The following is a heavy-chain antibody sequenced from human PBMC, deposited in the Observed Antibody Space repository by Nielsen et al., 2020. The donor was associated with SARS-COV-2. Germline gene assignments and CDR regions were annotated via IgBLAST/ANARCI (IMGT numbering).Heavy chain of an antibody. D-gene: IGHD2/OR15-2a*01. V-gene: IGHV1-3*01. CDR3: ARPTFLPVARGSNSFDAFDM. Sequence: WVRQAPGQRLEWMGWINAGNGNTKYSQKFQGRVTITRDTSASTAYMELSSLRSEDTAVYYCARPTFLPVARGSNSFDAFDMWGQGTMVTVSS. CDR2: INAGNGNT. J-gene: IGHJ3*02.